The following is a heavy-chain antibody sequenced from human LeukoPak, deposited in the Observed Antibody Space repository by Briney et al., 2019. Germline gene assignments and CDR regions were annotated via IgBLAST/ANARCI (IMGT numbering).Heavy chain of an antibody. CDR1: GYTFTSYD. CDR2: MNPNSGST. CDR3: ARGSYDILTGYYWQYYYYYGMDV. D-gene: IGHD3-9*01. Sequence: ASVKVSCKASGYTFTSYDINWVRQATGQGLEWMGWMNPNSGSTGYAQKFQGRVTMTRNTSISTAYMELSSLRSEDTAVYYCARGSYDILTGYYWQYYYYYGMDVWGQGTTVTVSS. J-gene: IGHJ6*02. V-gene: IGHV1-8*01.